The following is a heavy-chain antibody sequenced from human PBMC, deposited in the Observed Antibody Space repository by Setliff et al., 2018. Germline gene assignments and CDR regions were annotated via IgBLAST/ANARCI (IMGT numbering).Heavy chain of an antibody. CDR1: GGTFRSDG. CDR3: ARDPNGDYVGAFDP. V-gene: IGHV1-69*13. Sequence: SVKVSCKASGGTFRSDGFNWVRQAPGQGLEWMGRIIPVFGTAKYAQKFQGKVTISADESTSTAYMELNSLTYEDTAVYYCARDPNGDYVGAFDPWGQGILVTVSS. J-gene: IGHJ5*02. D-gene: IGHD4-17*01. CDR2: IIPVFGTA.